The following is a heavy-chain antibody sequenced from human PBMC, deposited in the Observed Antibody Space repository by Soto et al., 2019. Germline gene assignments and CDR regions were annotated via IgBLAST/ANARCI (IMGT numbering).Heavy chain of an antibody. Sequence: QVQLQESGPGLVKPSETLSLTCTVSGGSISSYYWSWIRQPPGKGLEWIGYIYYSGRTNYNPSLKSRVTISVDTSKNQFSLKLSSVTAADPAVYYCARRYGVAFDIWGQGTMVTVSS. V-gene: IGHV4-59*08. CDR1: GGSISSYY. D-gene: IGHD3-10*01. J-gene: IGHJ3*02. CDR3: ARRYGVAFDI. CDR2: IYYSGRT.